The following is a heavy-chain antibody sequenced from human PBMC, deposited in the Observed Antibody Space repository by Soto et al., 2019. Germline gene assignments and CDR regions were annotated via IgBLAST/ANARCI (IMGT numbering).Heavy chain of an antibody. D-gene: IGHD3-3*01. V-gene: IGHV1-8*01. CDR1: GYTFTSYD. J-gene: IGHJ4*02. CDR3: ARVSEYYDFWSGPAPIDY. CDR2: MNPNSGNT. Sequence: CKASGYTFTSYDINWVRQATGQGLEWMGWMNPNSGNTGYAQKFQGRVTMTRNTSISTAYMELSSLRSEDTAVYYCARVSEYYDFWSGPAPIDYWGQGTLVTVSS.